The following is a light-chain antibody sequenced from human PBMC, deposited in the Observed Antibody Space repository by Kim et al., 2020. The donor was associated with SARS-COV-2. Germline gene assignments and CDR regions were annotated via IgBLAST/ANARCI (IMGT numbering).Light chain of an antibody. CDR1: SLRNYY. CDR2: GKN. Sequence: SSELTRDPAVSVALGQSIRITCQGDSLRNYYPSWYQQKPGQAPVLVIYGKNNRPSGIPDRFSGSISGTPASLTITGAQAEDEADYYCNSRDNSGNHYIFGTGTKVTVL. CDR3: NSRDNSGNHYI. V-gene: IGLV3-19*01. J-gene: IGLJ1*01.